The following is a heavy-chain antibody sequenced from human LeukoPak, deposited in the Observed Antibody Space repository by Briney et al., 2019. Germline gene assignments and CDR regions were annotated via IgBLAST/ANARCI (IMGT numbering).Heavy chain of an antibody. CDR1: GFTFSSYE. D-gene: IGHD3-9*01. CDR2: ISSSGSTI. V-gene: IGHV3-48*03. J-gene: IGHJ1*01. CDR3: ARAEILTGYYTPGIEYFQH. Sequence: GGSLRLSCAASGFTFSSYEMNWVRQAPGKGLEWVSYISSSGSTIYYADSVKGRFTISRDNAKNSLYLQMNSLRAEDTAVYYCARAEILTGYYTPGIEYFQHWGQGTLVTVSS.